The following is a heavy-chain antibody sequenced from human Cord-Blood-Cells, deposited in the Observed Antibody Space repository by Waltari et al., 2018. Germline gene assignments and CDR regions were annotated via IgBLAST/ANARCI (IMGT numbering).Heavy chain of an antibody. J-gene: IGHJ3*02. CDR2: IYYSGST. CDR1: GGSISSSSYY. D-gene: IGHD6-6*01. Sequence: QLQLQESGPGLVKPSETLSLTCTVSGGSISSSSYYWGWIRQPPGKGLEWIGGIYYSGSTYYNPSLKVRVTISVDTSKNHFSLKLSSVTAADTAVYYCARKGEYSSSSYAFDIWGQGTMVTVSS. CDR3: ARKGEYSSSSYAFDI. V-gene: IGHV4-39*01.